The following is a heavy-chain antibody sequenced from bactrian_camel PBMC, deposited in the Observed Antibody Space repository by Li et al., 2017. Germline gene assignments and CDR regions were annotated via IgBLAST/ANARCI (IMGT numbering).Heavy chain of an antibody. J-gene: IGHJ4*01. CDR1: GVTYSSYS. V-gene: IGHV3S9*01. D-gene: IGHD1*01. CDR2: LDSDGIT. Sequence: HVQLVESGGDSVQAGGSLRLSCSVSGVTYSSYSMAWFRQAPGKEREGVAGLDSDGITAYANSVKGRFTISHDNAKNSVDLQMNSLKPDDTAVYYCAATGQMLSVAGCRTQGTQVTVS.